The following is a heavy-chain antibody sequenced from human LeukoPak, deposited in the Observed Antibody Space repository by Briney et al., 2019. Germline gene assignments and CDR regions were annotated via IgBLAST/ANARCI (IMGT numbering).Heavy chain of an antibody. Sequence: ASAKVSCKASGYTFTSYAMHWVRQAPGQRLEWMGWINAGNGNTKYSQKFQGRVTMTRDTSTSTVYMELSSLRSDDTAVYYCARFMTTVTGFDYWGQGTLVTVSS. D-gene: IGHD4-11*01. V-gene: IGHV1-3*01. CDR1: GYTFTSYA. CDR2: INAGNGNT. J-gene: IGHJ4*02. CDR3: ARFMTTVTGFDY.